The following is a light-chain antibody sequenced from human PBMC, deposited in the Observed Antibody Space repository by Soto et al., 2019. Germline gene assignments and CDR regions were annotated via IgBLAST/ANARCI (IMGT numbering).Light chain of an antibody. CDR2: GNS. J-gene: IGLJ2*01. V-gene: IGLV1-40*01. Sequence: QSALTQPPSVSGAPGQRVTISCTGSSSNIGAGYDVHWYQQLPGTAPKLLIYGNSIRPSGVPDRFSGSKSGPSASLAITGLQAEDEADYYCQSYDSSLSGLFVVFGGGTKLTVL. CDR3: QSYDSSLSGLFVV. CDR1: SSNIGAGYD.